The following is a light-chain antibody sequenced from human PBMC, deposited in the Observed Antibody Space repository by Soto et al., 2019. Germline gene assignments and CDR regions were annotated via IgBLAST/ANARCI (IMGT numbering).Light chain of an antibody. V-gene: IGLV2-14*01. CDR1: SSDVGDYKF. Sequence: QPVLTQPASVSGSPGQSITISCTGTSSDVGDYKFVSWYQQHPGKAPKLMIYEVSHRPSGVSNRFSGSKSGNTASLTISGLQAEDEADYYCSSYTSSSTYVFGTGTKVTVL. J-gene: IGLJ1*01. CDR2: EVS. CDR3: SSYTSSSTYV.